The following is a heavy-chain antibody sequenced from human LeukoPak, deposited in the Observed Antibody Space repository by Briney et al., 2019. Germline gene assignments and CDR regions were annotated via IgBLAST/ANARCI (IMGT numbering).Heavy chain of an antibody. D-gene: IGHD3-22*01. J-gene: IGHJ4*02. Sequence: ASVKVSCKASGGTFSSYAISWVRQAPGQGLEWMGGIIPIFGTANYAQKFQGRVTITADESTSPAYMELSSLRSEDTAVYYCARDARDTGSSGYQRYFDYWGQGTLVTVSS. CDR1: GGTFSSYA. CDR2: IIPIFGTA. CDR3: ARDARDTGSSGYQRYFDY. V-gene: IGHV1-69*01.